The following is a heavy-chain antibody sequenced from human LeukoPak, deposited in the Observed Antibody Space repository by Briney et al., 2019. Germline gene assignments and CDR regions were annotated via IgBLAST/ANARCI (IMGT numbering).Heavy chain of an antibody. J-gene: IGHJ3*02. V-gene: IGHV3-64*05. CDR1: GLTFSSYA. D-gene: IGHD4-23*01. Sequence: PGGSLRLSCSPSGLTFSSYAMHWVRQAPGKGLEYVSGISSNGGSTYYADSVKGRFTISRDNSKNTLYIQMSSLRVEDTAVYYCVKGLRWDAFDIWGQGTMVTVSS. CDR3: VKGLRWDAFDI. CDR2: ISSNGGST.